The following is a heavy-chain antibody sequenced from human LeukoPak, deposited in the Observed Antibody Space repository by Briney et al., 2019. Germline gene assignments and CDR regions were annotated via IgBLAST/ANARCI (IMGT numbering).Heavy chain of an antibody. V-gene: IGHV3-21*01. CDR3: ARSKNSGSYARPLDY. J-gene: IGHJ4*02. CDR2: ISSSSSYI. D-gene: IGHD1-26*01. Sequence: GGSLRLSCAASGFTLSLYRMNWVRQAPGNGLEWVSSISSSSSYISYADSVKGRFTISRDNAKNSLYQQMNSLRAEDTAVYYCARSKNSGSYARPLDYWGQGTLVTVSS. CDR1: GFTLSLYR.